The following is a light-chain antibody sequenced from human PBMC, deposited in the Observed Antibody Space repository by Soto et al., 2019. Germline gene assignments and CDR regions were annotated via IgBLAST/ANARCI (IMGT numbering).Light chain of an antibody. Sequence: IVLTQSPDTLSLSPGQRATLSCRASQSVSRRYLAWYQQKPGQAPILLIYDVSERSSDIPDRFSGSGSGTDFPLTINRLVPEDVAVYYCQYQGSFGGGTKVEIE. V-gene: IGKV3-20*01. CDR2: DVS. CDR3: QYQGS. J-gene: IGKJ4*01. CDR1: QSVSRRY.